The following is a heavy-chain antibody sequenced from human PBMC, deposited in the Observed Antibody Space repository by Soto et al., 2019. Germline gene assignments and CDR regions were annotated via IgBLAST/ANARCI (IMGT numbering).Heavy chain of an antibody. V-gene: IGHV4-31*03. CDR3: ARMYCSGGSCYSNIDY. CDR2: IYYSGST. D-gene: IGHD2-15*01. J-gene: IGHJ4*02. Sequence: SETLSLTCTVSGGYISSGGYYCSWIRQHPGKGLEWIGYIYYSGSTYYNPSLKSRVTISVDKSKNQFSLKLSSVTAADTAVYYCARMYCSGGSCYSNIDYWGQGTLVTVSS. CDR1: GGYISSGGYY.